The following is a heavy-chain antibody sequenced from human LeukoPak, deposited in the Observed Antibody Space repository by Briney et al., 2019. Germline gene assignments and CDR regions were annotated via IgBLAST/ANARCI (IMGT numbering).Heavy chain of an antibody. V-gene: IGHV3-23*01. CDR1: GFTFSSYA. CDR3: TRADYTYYYDSSGYWTADY. CDR2: ISGSGGST. D-gene: IGHD3-22*01. J-gene: IGHJ4*02. Sequence: GRSLRLSCAASGFTFSSYAMSWVRQAPGKGLEWVSAISGSGGSTYYADSVKGRFTISRDNSKNTLYLQMNSLRAEDTAVYYCTRADYTYYYDSSGYWTADYWGQGTLVTVSS.